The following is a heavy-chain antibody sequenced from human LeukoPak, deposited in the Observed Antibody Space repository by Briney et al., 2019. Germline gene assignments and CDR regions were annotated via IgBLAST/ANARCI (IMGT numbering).Heavy chain of an antibody. J-gene: IGHJ3*02. V-gene: IGHV4-34*01. CDR1: GGSFSGYY. D-gene: IGHD2-15*01. CDR3: ARLGYFDI. CDR2: INHSGST. Sequence: SETLSLTCTVSGGSFSGYYWSWIRQPPGKGLEWIGEINHSGSTNYNPSLKSRVTISVDTSKNQFSLKLSSVTAADTAVYYCARLGYFDIWGQGTMVTVSS.